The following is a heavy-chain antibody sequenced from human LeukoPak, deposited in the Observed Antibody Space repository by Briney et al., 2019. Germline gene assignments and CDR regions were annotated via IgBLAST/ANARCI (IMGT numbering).Heavy chain of an antibody. CDR2: LSSSGTTI. Sequence: GGSLRLSCTASGFTLSSYDMHWVRQAPGEGLEWVSFLSSSGTTIFYADSVKGRFTISRDNAKNTLYLQMNSLRAEDLAVYYCARESTAVGDYYFDYWGQGILVAVSS. J-gene: IGHJ4*02. CDR1: GFTLSSYD. CDR3: ARESTAVGDYYFDY. D-gene: IGHD3-16*01. V-gene: IGHV3-48*03.